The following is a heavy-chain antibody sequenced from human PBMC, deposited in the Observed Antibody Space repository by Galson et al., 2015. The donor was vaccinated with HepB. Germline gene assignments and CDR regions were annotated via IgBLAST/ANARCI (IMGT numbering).Heavy chain of an antibody. Sequence: TLSLTCAVSGGSISSGHYSWNWIRQPPGKGLEWIGFIYYSGSTYYNPSLQSRVTISEDTSKNQFSPRLISVTAADTAVYYCARFGHHDSVWGAYRYNPELLDSWGQGVLVTVSS. CDR2: IYYSGST. J-gene: IGHJ4*02. CDR3: ARFGHHDSVWGAYRYNPELLDS. V-gene: IGHV4-30-4*07. D-gene: IGHD3-16*02. CDR1: GGSISSGHYS.